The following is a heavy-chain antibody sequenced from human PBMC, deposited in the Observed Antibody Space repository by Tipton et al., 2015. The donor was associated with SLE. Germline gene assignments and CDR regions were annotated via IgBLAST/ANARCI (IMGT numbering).Heavy chain of an antibody. CDR2: IIPHSGDT. J-gene: IGHJ5*02. V-gene: IGHV1-2*06. CDR1: GYTFTGYY. D-gene: IGHD3-10*01. CDR3: ARERGSGYGSGSYYPDP. Sequence: QSGPEVKKPGASVKVSCKASGYTFTGYYMHWVRQAPGQGLEWMGQIIPHSGDTNYAQKFQGRVTMTRDTSISTVYMELSRLRSDDTAVYYCARERGSGYGSGSYYPDPWGQGTLVTVSS.